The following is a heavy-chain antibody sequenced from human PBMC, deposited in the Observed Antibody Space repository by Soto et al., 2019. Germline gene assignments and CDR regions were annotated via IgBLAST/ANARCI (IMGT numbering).Heavy chain of an antibody. J-gene: IGHJ3*02. CDR2: INGDGSST. V-gene: IGHV3-74*01. CDR3: VRGYYSGWYGIGAFDI. Sequence: EVQLVESGGGLVQPGGSLRLSCAASGFIFSNHWMHWVRQGPGKGLEWVSRINGDGSSTSYTDSVKGRFTISRDNAKNTIYLQMSSLTAEDTTLYYCVRGYYSGWYGIGAFDIWGQGTMVTFSS. CDR1: GFIFSNHW. D-gene: IGHD6-19*01.